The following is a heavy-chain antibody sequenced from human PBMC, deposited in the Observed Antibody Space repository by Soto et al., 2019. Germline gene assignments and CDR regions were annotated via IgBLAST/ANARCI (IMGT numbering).Heavy chain of an antibody. D-gene: IGHD6-13*01. J-gene: IGHJ6*02. V-gene: IGHV1-58*01. CDR2: IVVGSDNT. Sequence: SVKVSCKASGFTFTSSAVQWVRQARGQRLEWIGWIVVGSDNTNYAQKFQERVTITRDMSTSTAYMELSSLRSEDTAVYYCAAVAASAAAGTLYYYYGMDVWGQGTTVTVSS. CDR1: GFTFTSSA. CDR3: AAVAASAAAGTLYYYYGMDV.